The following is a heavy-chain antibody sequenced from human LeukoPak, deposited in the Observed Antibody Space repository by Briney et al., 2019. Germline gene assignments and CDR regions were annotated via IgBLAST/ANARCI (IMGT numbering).Heavy chain of an antibody. CDR2: IIPILGIA. J-gene: IGHJ6*02. Sequence: GASVKVSCKASGGTFSSYAISWVRQAPGQGLEWMGRIIPILGIANYAQKFQGRVTITADKSTSTAYMEMRSLRSGDTAVYYCARGPPNYGDYGGYYYYGMDVWGQGTTVTVSS. D-gene: IGHD4-17*01. CDR1: GGTFSSYA. CDR3: ARGPPNYGDYGGYYYYGMDV. V-gene: IGHV1-69*04.